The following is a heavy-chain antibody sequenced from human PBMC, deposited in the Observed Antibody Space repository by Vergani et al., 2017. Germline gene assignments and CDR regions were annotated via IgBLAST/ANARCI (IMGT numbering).Heavy chain of an antibody. J-gene: IGHJ4*02. CDR3: ARGDDSSGYYNLFDY. CDR1: GGSFSGYY. D-gene: IGHD3-22*01. Sequence: QVQLQQWGAGLLKPSETLSLTCAVYGGSFSGYYWSWIRQPPGKGLERMGEINHSGSTNYNPSLKSRVTISVDTSKNQFSLKLSSVTAADTAVYYCARGDDSSGYYNLFDYWGQGTLVTVSS. V-gene: IGHV4-34*01. CDR2: INHSGST.